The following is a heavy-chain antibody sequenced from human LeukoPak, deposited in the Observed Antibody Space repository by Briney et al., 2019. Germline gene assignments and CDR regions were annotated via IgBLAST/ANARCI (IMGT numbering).Heavy chain of an antibody. CDR2: IYYSGST. V-gene: IGHV4-59*01. J-gene: IGHJ3*02. CDR1: GGSISSYY. CDR3: ATSYGNAVDAFDI. D-gene: IGHD1-1*01. Sequence: SETLSLTCTVSGGSISSYYWSWIRQSPGKGLEWIGYIYYSGSTNYNPSLKSRVTISVDTSKNQFSLKLSSVTAADTAVYYCATSYGNAVDAFDIWGQGTMVTVSS.